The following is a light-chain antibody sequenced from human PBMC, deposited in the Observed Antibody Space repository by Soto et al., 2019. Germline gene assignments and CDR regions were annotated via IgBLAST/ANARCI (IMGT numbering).Light chain of an antibody. CDR1: SSNIGSNA. CDR3: AAWDDSLNGVL. Sequence: QAVVTQPPSASGTPGQRVTISCSGSSSNIGSNAVNWYQQLPGTAPKLLMYSNNQRPSGVPDRFSGSKSSTSASLAISGLQSEDEADYYCAAWDDSLNGVLFGGGTKLTVL. J-gene: IGLJ2*01. CDR2: SNN. V-gene: IGLV1-44*01.